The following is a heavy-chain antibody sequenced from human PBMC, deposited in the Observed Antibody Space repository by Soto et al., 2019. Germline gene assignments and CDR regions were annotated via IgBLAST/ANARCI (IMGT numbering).Heavy chain of an antibody. CDR1: GYTLTELS. D-gene: IGHD3-22*01. V-gene: IGHV1-24*01. CDR3: ATQGLDSSGYYPHEDAFDF. J-gene: IGHJ3*01. CDR2: FDPEDGET. Sequence: ASVKVSCKVSGYTLTELSMHWVRQAPGKGLEWMGGFDPEDGETIYAQKFQGRVTMTEDTSTDTAYMELSSLRSEDTAVYYCATQGLDSSGYYPHEDAFDFWGQGTMVTVSS.